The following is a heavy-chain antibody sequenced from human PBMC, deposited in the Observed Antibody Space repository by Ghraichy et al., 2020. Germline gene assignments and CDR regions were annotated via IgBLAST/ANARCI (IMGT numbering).Heavy chain of an antibody. D-gene: IGHD4-17*01. CDR2: IYYSGTT. CDR3: SRHEFDYDDSDYPAMDV. J-gene: IGHJ6*02. V-gene: IGHV4-39*01. CDR1: GGTISNTKYY. Sequence: SETLSLTCTVSGGTISNTKYYWGWIRQPPGEGLEWIGSIYYSGTTYYNPSRKSRVTISLDTSRNQFSLKLRSVTAADTAVYYCSRHEFDYDDSDYPAMDVWGQGTTVTVSS.